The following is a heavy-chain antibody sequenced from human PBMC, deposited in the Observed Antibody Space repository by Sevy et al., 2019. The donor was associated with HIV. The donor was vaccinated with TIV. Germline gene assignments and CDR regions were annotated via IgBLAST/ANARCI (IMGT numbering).Heavy chain of an antibody. Sequence: ASVKVSCKVSGYTLTELSMHWVRQAPGKGLEWMGGFDPGSGATVYAQKFQGRVIMTEDTSTDTGYMELSSLRSEDTAVYYCATVGLRYFSGASAYQGDWFDTWGQGTLVTVSS. D-gene: IGHD2-15*01. CDR2: FDPGSGAT. J-gene: IGHJ5*02. CDR3: ATVGLRYFSGASAYQGDWFDT. V-gene: IGHV1-24*01. CDR1: GYTLTELS.